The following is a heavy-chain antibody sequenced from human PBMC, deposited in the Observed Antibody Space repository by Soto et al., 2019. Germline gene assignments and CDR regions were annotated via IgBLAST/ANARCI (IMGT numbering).Heavy chain of an antibody. CDR2: VSHDGDSK. CDR1: GFTFSSYG. J-gene: IGHJ5*02. D-gene: IGHD1-26*01. CDR3: GRRLGDANTGSYSNSWFDT. V-gene: IGHV3-30*03. Sequence: QVQVVESGGGVVQPGRSLRLSCAVSGFTFSSYGMHWVRQAPGKGLEWVAVVSHDGDSKYYADSVKGRFTISRDNPQYTLYQKMNGLRGEVTAVYYCGRRLGDANTGSYSNSWFDTWGQGTLVTVSS.